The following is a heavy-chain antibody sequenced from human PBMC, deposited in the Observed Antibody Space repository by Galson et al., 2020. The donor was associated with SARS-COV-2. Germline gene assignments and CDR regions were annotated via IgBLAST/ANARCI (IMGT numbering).Heavy chain of an antibody. D-gene: IGHD5-12*01. Sequence: SKTLSLTCTVSGGSISSYYWSWIRQPPGKGLEWIGYIYYSGSTNYNPSLKSRVTISVDTSKNQFSLKLSSVTAADTAVYYCARAEPERWLQLSPLYFDLWGRGTVVIVSS. CDR1: GGSISSYY. V-gene: IGHV4-59*01. CDR2: IYYSGST. J-gene: IGHJ2*01. CDR3: ARAEPERWLQLSPLYFDL.